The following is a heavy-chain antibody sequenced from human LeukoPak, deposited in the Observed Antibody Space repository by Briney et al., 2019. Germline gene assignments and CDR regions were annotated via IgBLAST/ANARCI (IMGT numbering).Heavy chain of an antibody. V-gene: IGHV3-23*01. D-gene: IGHD3-22*01. Sequence: GGSLRLSCAASGFTFSSYAMSWVRQAPGKGLEWVSAISGSGGSTYYTDSVKGRFTISRDNSKNTLYLQMNSLRAEDTAVYYCAKDPYYYDSSGRPFDYWGQGTLVTVSS. CDR2: ISGSGGST. J-gene: IGHJ4*02. CDR3: AKDPYYYDSSGRPFDY. CDR1: GFTFSSYA.